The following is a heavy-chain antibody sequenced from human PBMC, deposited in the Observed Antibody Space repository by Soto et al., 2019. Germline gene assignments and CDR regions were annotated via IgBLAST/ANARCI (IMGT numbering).Heavy chain of an antibody. Sequence: PSETLSLTCTVSGGSISSYYWSWIRQPPGKGLEWIGYIYYSGSTNYNPSLKSRVTISVDKSKNQFSLKLSSVTAADTAVYYCARAYSSSWFVWFDPWGQGTLVTVSS. D-gene: IGHD6-13*01. CDR3: ARAYSSSWFVWFDP. CDR1: GGSISSYY. V-gene: IGHV4-59*12. J-gene: IGHJ5*02. CDR2: IYYSGST.